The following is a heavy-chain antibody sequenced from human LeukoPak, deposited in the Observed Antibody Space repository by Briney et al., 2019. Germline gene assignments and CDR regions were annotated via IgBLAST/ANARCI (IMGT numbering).Heavy chain of an antibody. CDR3: ARDRGGYYFS. V-gene: IGHV1-69*05. D-gene: IGHD3-22*01. CDR1: GGTFSSYA. J-gene: IGHJ4*02. CDR2: IIPIFGTA. Sequence: ASVKVSCKASGGTFSSYAISWVRQAPGQGLEWMGGIIPIFGTANYAQKFQGRVTMTRDTSISTAYMELSRLRSDDTAVYYCARDRGGYYFSWGQGTLVTVSS.